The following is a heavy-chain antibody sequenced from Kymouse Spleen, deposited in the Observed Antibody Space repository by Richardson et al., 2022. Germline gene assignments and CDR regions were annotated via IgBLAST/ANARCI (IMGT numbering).Heavy chain of an antibody. CDR1: GGSFSGYY. CDR2: INHSGST. Sequence: QVQLQQWGAGLLKPSETLSLTCAVYGGSFSGYYWSWIRQPPGKGLEWIGEINHSGSTNYNPSLKSRVTISVDTSKNQFSLKLSSVTAADTAVYYCARGLLWFGEPYYYGMDVWGQGTTVTVSS. V-gene: IGHV4-34*01. J-gene: IGHJ6*02. D-gene: IGHD3-10*01. CDR3: ARGLLWFGEPYYYGMDV.